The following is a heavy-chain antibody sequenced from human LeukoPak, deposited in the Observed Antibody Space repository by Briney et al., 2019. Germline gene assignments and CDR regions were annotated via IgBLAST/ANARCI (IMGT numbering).Heavy chain of an antibody. V-gene: IGHV4-61*05. CDR1: GGSISSSSYY. CDR2: IYTSGST. D-gene: IGHD5-18*01. J-gene: IGHJ5*02. Sequence: SETLSLTCTVSGGSISSSSYYWGWIRQPPGKGLEWIGYIYTSGSTNYNPSLKSRVTISVDTSKNQFSLKLSSATAADTAVYYCARSVDTAILAPRGYFWLDPWGQGTLVTVSS. CDR3: ARSVDTAILAPRGYFWLDP.